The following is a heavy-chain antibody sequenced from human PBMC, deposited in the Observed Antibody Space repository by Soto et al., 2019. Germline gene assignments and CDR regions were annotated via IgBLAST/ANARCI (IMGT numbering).Heavy chain of an antibody. J-gene: IGHJ5*02. D-gene: IGHD6-19*01. CDR3: AGMPYTSGLRFDP. CDR1: GDSYSISTYS. Sequence: PSETLSLTCNMSGDSYSISTYSWSWIRQPPGKALQWIGFIYQSGVTSYNPSLASRVSISLDRSNNQCSLKLKSVTAADTAVYFCAGMPYTSGLRFDPWGQGTLVTVPQ. CDR2: IYQSGVT. V-gene: IGHV4-30-2*01.